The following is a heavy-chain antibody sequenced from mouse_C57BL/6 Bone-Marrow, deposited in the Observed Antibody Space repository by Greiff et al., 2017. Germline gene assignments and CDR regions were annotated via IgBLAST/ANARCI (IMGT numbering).Heavy chain of an antibody. Sequence: QVQLQQSGPELVKPGASVKISCKASGYAFSSSWMNWVKQRPGKGLEWIGRIYPGDGDTNYNGKFKGKATLTADKSSSTAYMQLSGLTSGDSAVXFCARCWVFAYWGQGTLVTVSA. CDR2: IYPGDGDT. V-gene: IGHV1-82*01. J-gene: IGHJ3*01. CDR3: ARCWVFAY. CDR1: GYAFSSSW. D-gene: IGHD4-1*01.